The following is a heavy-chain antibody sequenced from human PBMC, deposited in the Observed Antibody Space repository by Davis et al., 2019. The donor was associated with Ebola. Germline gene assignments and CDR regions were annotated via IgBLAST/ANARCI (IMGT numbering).Heavy chain of an antibody. D-gene: IGHD3-10*01. J-gene: IGHJ4*02. CDR3: ARGRGVAPTYYFDY. Sequence: GGSLRLSCAASGFTFSSYAMHWVRQAPGKGLEWVAVISYDGSNKYYADSVKGRFTISRDNAKNSLYLQMNSLRAEDTAVYYCARGRGVAPTYYFDYWGQGTLVTVSS. CDR1: GFTFSSYA. V-gene: IGHV3-30-3*01. CDR2: ISYDGSNK.